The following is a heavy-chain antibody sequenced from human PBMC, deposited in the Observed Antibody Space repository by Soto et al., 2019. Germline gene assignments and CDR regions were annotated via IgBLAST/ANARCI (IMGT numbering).Heavy chain of an antibody. D-gene: IGHD1-1*01. J-gene: IGHJ5*02. CDR3: ARRQNWNNLFDT. CDR1: GGSITNNY. CDR2: SYYSGST. Sequence: SETLSLTCTVSGGSITNNYWRWIRQSPGKGLEWIGCSYYSGSTSYNPSLRSRVTISIDTSKTQFSLRLRSVTAADTAVYYCARRQNWNNLFDTWGQGTLVTVSS. V-gene: IGHV4-59*08.